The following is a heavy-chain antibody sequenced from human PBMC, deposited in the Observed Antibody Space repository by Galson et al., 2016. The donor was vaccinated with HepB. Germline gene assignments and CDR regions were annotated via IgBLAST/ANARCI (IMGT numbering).Heavy chain of an antibody. V-gene: IGHV3-21*01. D-gene: IGHD6-13*01. CDR1: GFSFRSYI. CDR2: ISSDSSDI. CDR3: AAGSHRYWFDP. J-gene: IGHJ5*02. Sequence: SLRLSCAASGFSFRSYIMNWVRQAPGKGLQWVSSISSDSSDIYYPDSVKGRFIISRDNAKNSLYLQMNNLIAEDTAVYHCAAGSHRYWFDPWGQGTLVTVSS.